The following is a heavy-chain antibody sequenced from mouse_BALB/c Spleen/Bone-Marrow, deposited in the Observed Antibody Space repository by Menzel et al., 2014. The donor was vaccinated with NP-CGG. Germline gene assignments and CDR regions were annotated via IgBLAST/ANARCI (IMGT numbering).Heavy chain of an antibody. CDR3: TRGGNWDDFDY. V-gene: IGHV5-17*02. J-gene: IGHJ2*01. CDR2: ISSGSSTI. CDR1: GFTFSSFG. D-gene: IGHD4-1*01. Sequence: DVMLVESGGGLVQPGGSRKLSCAASGFTFSSFGMHWVRQAPEKGLEWVAYISSGSSTIFYADTVKGRFTVSRDNPKNTLFLQMTSLRSEDTAMYYCTRGGNWDDFDYWGQGTTLTVSS.